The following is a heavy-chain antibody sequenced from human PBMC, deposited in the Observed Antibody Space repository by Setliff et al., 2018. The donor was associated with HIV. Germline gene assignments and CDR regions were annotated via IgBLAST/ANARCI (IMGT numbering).Heavy chain of an antibody. J-gene: IGHJ3*02. D-gene: IGHD5-18*01. CDR3: ARGVTHPPPFGAFDI. Sequence: PSETLSLTCTVSGGSISTYYWSWIRRSPGKGLEWIGYIYYSGSTKYNPPLKSRLTISVDTSKNQFSLKLRSVTAADTAFYYCARGVTHPPPFGAFDIWGLGTLVTVSS. CDR2: IYYSGST. V-gene: IGHV4-59*01. CDR1: GGSISTYY.